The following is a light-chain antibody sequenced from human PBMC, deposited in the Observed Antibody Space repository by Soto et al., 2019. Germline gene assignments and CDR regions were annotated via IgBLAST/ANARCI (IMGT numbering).Light chain of an antibody. CDR2: GAS. V-gene: IGKV3-20*01. CDR3: QQYISSPLT. Sequence: EIILTQSPGTLSLSPGERATLSCRASQSVSNNYLAWCQQKPGQAPRLVIYGASSRGTGIPDRFSASGSGTDFTLTISRLEPEDFAVYYCQQYISSPLTFGQGTKVDIK. CDR1: QSVSNNY. J-gene: IGKJ1*01.